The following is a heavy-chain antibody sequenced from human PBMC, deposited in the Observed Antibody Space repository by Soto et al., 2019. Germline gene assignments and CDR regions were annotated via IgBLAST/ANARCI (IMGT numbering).Heavy chain of an antibody. CDR3: ARDYMPNSYYYSMDV. Sequence: GGSLRLSCAASGFTVSSNYMSWVRQAPGKGLEWVSVIYSGGNTYYADSVKGRFTISRDNSKNTLYLQMNSLRAEDTAVYYCARDYMPNSYYYSMDVWGQGTTVTVSS. J-gene: IGHJ6*02. CDR1: GFTVSSNY. V-gene: IGHV3-53*01. D-gene: IGHD2-2*01. CDR2: IYSGGNT.